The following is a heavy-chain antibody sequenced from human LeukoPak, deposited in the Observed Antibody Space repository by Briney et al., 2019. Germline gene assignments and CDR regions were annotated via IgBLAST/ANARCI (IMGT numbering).Heavy chain of an antibody. CDR1: GGSFSGYY. D-gene: IGHD3-16*02. CDR2: INHSGST. J-gene: IGHJ6*03. Sequence: PSETLSLTCAVYGGSFSGYYWSWIRQPPGKGLEWIGEINHSGSTNYNPSLKSRVTISVDTSKNQFSLKLSSVTAADTAVYYCARRYRYRFVPYYYYMDVWGKGTTVTVSS. V-gene: IGHV4-34*01. CDR3: ARRYRYRFVPYYYYMDV.